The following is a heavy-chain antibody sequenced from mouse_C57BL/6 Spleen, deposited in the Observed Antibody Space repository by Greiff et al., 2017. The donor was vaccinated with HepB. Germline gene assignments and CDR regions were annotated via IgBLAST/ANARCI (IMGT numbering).Heavy chain of an antibody. J-gene: IGHJ4*01. Sequence: EVQLQESGGDLVKPGGSLKLSCAASGFTFSSYGMSWVRQTPDKRLEWVATISSGGSYTYYPDSVKGRFPISRDNAKNTLYLQMSSLKSEDTAMYYCARHRRGYDSYYAMDYWGQGTSVTVSS. V-gene: IGHV5-6*01. CDR1: GFTFSSYG. CDR3: ARHRRGYDSYYAMDY. CDR2: ISSGGSYT. D-gene: IGHD2-2*01.